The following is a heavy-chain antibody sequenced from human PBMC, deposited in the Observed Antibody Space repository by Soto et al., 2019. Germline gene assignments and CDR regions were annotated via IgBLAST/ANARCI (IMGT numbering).Heavy chain of an antibody. D-gene: IGHD2-15*01. Sequence: VQLVESGGGVVQSGGSLRLSCGGSGFIFSRYGMHWVRQAPGKGLEWVTGISYDGGERFYADSVKGRFTISRDNSKNRLDLQMSSRRPEDTAVYYCARDLPLYCRGEGHFDFWCQGTLVTVSS. CDR1: GFIFSRYG. CDR3: ARDLPLYCRGEGHFDF. V-gene: IGHV3-30*03. J-gene: IGHJ4*02. CDR2: ISYDGGER.